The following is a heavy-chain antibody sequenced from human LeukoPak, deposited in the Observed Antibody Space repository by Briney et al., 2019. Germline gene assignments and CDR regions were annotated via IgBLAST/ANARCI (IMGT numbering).Heavy chain of an antibody. Sequence: GGSLRLSCAASGFTFSSYAMRWVRQAPGKGLEWVAVISYDGSNKYYADSVKGRFTISRDNSKNTLYLQMNSLRAEDTAVYYCASNYDSSGYGHDYWGQGTLVTVSS. CDR2: ISYDGSNK. CDR1: GFTFSSYA. CDR3: ASNYDSSGYGHDY. D-gene: IGHD3-22*01. J-gene: IGHJ4*02. V-gene: IGHV3-30-3*01.